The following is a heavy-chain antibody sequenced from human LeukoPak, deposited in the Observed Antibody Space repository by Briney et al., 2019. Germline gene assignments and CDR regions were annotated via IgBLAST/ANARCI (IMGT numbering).Heavy chain of an antibody. J-gene: IGHJ6*02. D-gene: IGHD3-10*01. Sequence: GGSLRLSCAASGFTFSSYAMSWVRQAPGKGLEWVSAISGSGGSTYYADSVKGRFTISRDNSKNTLYLQMNSLRAEDTAVYYCAKERPTVWFGEQEAFYGMDVWGQGTTVTVSS. CDR1: GFTFSSYA. V-gene: IGHV3-23*01. CDR3: AKERPTVWFGEQEAFYGMDV. CDR2: ISGSGGST.